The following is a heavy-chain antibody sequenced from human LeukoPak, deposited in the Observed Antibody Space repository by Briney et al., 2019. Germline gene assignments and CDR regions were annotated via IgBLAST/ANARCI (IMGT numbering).Heavy chain of an antibody. CDR3: ATVLSGDGGY. J-gene: IGHJ4*02. D-gene: IGHD4-17*01. CDR2: ILYDGSNK. V-gene: IGHV3-30-3*01. Sequence: GGSLRLSCTASEFTFSSYDMHWVRQAPGKGLEWVAVILYDGSNKHYADSVKGRFTISRDNSNNTLYLQMNSLRPEDTAVYYCATVLSGDGGYWGQGTLVTVSS. CDR1: EFTFSSYD.